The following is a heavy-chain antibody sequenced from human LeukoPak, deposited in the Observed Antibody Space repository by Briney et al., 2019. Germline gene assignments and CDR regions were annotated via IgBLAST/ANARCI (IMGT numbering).Heavy chain of an antibody. CDR1: GGSVSSSTYY. CDR3: ARLSKGRSFDYIFDY. J-gene: IGHJ4*02. Sequence: PSQTLSLTCTVSGGSVSSSTYYWGWIRQPPGKGLEWIGNIYYSGSTYYNPSLTSRVTMSVDTSNNQFSLKMHSVTAADTAVYYCARLSKGRSFDYIFDYWGQGTLVTVSS. D-gene: IGHD3-9*01. CDR2: IYYSGST. V-gene: IGHV4-39*01.